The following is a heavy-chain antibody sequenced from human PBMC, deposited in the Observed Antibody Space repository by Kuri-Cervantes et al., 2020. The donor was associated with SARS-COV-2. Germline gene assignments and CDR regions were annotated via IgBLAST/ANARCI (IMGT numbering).Heavy chain of an antibody. V-gene: IGHV4-39*02. CDR1: GGSISSSSYY. CDR3: AREEGYYYYYMDV. CDR2: IYYSGST. J-gene: IGHJ6*03. Sequence: ESLKISCTVSGGSISSSSYYWGWIRQPPGKGLEWIGSIYYSGSTYYNPSLKNRVTISVDTSKNQFSLKLSSVTAADTAVYYCAREEGYYYYYMDVWGKGTTVTVSS.